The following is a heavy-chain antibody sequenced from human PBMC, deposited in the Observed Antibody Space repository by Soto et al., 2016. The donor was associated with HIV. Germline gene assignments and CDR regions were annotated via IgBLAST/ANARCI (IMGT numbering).Heavy chain of an antibody. Sequence: EVQLVESGGGLVKPGGSLRLSCAASGFTFSSYSMNWVRQAPGKGLEWVSSISSSSSYIYYADSVKGRFTISRDNAKNSLYLQMNSLRAEDTAVYYCARETVHPGGYGDYPRRGSTWGQGTLGPPSP. D-gene: IGHD4-17*01. V-gene: IGHV3-21*01. J-gene: IGHJ4*02. CDR3: ARETVHPGGYGDYPRRGST. CDR1: GFTFSSYS. CDR2: ISSSSSYI.